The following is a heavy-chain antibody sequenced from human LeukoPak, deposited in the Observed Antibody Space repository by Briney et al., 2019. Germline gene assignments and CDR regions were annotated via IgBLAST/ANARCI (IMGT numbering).Heavy chain of an antibody. Sequence: ASVKVSCKASGGTFTSYDINWVRQATGQGLEWMGWMNPNSGNTGYAQKFQGRVTMTRNTSISTAYMELSSLRSEDTAVYYCARIVVPGNGMDVWGQGTTVTVSS. CDR1: GGTFTSYD. CDR2: MNPNSGNT. D-gene: IGHD2-2*01. CDR3: ARIVVPGNGMDV. V-gene: IGHV1-8*01. J-gene: IGHJ6*02.